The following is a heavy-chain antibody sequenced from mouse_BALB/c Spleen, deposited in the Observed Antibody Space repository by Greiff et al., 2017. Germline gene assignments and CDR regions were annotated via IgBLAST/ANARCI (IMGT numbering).Heavy chain of an antibody. Sequence: DVMLVESGGGLVKPGGSLKLSCAASGFTFSDYYMYWVRQTPEKRLEWVATISDGGSYTYYPDSVKGRFTISRDNAKNNLYLQMSSLKSEDTAMYYCARDRGTATPFAYWGQGTLVTVSA. CDR3: ARDRGTATPFAY. CDR2: ISDGGSYT. D-gene: IGHD1-2*01. CDR1: GFTFSDYY. J-gene: IGHJ3*01. V-gene: IGHV5-4*02.